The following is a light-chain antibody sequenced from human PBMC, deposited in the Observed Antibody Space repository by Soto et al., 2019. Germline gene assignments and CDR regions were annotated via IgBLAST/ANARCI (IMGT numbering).Light chain of an antibody. Sequence: QSVLTQPPSASGSPGQSVTISCTGASSDVGGNDYVSWYQYHPGKVPKLMIFEVNKRPSGVPHRFSGSKSGNTASLTVSGLQAEDEADYYCCSYGFAGSDYLVFGGGTEVTVL. CDR3: CSYGFAGSDYLV. CDR1: SSDVGGNDY. CDR2: EVN. J-gene: IGLJ3*02. V-gene: IGLV2-8*01.